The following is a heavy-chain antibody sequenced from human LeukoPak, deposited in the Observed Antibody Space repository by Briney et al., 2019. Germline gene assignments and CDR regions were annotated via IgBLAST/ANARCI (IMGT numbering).Heavy chain of an antibody. D-gene: IGHD5-18*01. Sequence: TGGSLRLSCAASAFTFSSYGMHWVRQAPGKGLEWVAFIRYDGSNEYYADSVKGRFTISRDNSKNTLYLQMNSLRAEDTAVYYCASWLPWGDAFDIWGQGTMVTVSS. J-gene: IGHJ3*02. CDR1: AFTFSSYG. CDR2: IRYDGSNE. V-gene: IGHV3-30*02. CDR3: ASWLPWGDAFDI.